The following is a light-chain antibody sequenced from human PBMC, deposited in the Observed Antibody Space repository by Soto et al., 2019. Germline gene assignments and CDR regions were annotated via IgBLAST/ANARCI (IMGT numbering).Light chain of an antibody. J-gene: IGKJ2*01. CDR3: QQYGTSLYT. Sequence: EIVLTQSPGTLSLSPGEGATLSCRASQSLSSNYLAWYQQKPGQAPRLLIYGASIRATGIPDRFSGSGSGTDFTLTISRLEPEDFAVYYCQQYGTSLYTFGQGTKLEIK. CDR2: GAS. CDR1: QSLSSNY. V-gene: IGKV3-20*01.